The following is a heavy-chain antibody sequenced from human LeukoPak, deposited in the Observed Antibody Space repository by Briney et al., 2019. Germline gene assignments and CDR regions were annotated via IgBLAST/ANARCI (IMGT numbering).Heavy chain of an antibody. D-gene: IGHD3-22*01. CDR2: KCSGSSYI. CDR1: GFTLSTYS. CDR3: AGDGRHYDTTGYYPLFDY. V-gene: IGHV3-21*01. J-gene: IGHJ4*02. Sequence: GGSLRLSCAASGFTLSTYSMNWVRQAPGKGLEWVSSKCSGSSYIYYADSVKGRFTISRDNAKNSLYLQMNSLRAEDTAVYYCAGDGRHYDTTGYYPLFDYWGQGTQVTVSS.